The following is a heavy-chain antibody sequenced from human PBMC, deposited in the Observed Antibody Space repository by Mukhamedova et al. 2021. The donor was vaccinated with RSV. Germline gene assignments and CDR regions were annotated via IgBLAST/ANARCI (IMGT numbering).Heavy chain of an antibody. D-gene: IGHD3-3*01. CDR2: ISASGGTT. CDR3: AKGIRFLEWKYGMDV. J-gene: IGHJ6*02. Sequence: MNWVRQAPGKGLEWVSVISASGGTTYYADSVRGRFTISRDNTKNTLYLQINTLRGEDTAVYYCAKGIRFLEWKYGMDVWGQGTTV. V-gene: IGHV3-23*01.